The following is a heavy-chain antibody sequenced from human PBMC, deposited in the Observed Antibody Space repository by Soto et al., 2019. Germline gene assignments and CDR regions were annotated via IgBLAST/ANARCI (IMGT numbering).Heavy chain of an antibody. CDR3: ATLPPRVVVNLRPIPT. CDR1: GGSISSTNW. CDR2: IYHSGST. V-gene: IGHV4-4*02. Sequence: VQLLESGPGLVKTSGTLTLTCAVSGGSISSTNWWTWVRQPPGKSLEWIGGIYHSGSTTYIPSRRGGASSSVYKANNPYSRTLRAVTSADTAVYYCATLPPRVVVNLRPIPTWGQGILVSVSS. D-gene: IGHD2-21*01. J-gene: IGHJ5*02.